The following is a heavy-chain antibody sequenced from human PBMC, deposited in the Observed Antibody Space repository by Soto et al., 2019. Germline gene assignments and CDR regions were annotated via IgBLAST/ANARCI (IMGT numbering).Heavy chain of an antibody. D-gene: IGHD3-10*01. J-gene: IGHJ4*02. CDR2: IYSGGYT. V-gene: IGHV3-53*01. Sequence: EVQLVESGGGLIQPGGSLRLSCAVSGFTVSNNYMSWVRQAPGKGLEGVSVIYSGGYTAYGDSVKGRFTISRDNSKNTLFPKMNSLGADAPAVVYGADPPGGGGYWGQGTLVTVSS. CDR1: GFTVSNNY. CDR3: ADPPGGGGY.